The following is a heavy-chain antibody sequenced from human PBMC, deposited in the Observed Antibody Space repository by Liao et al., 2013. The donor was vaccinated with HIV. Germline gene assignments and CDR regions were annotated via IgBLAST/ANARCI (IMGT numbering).Heavy chain of an antibody. CDR1: GYSVSSGDYY. CDR2: LYTTGSS. Sequence: QVLLQESGPGLVKPSQTLSLTCTVSGYSVSSGDYYWTWIRQPAGKGLEWIGRLYTTGSSNYNPSFKSRVAMSIDTSKSQFSLKLSSVTAADTAVYYCARGLSDSSGDYYYYYMDVWGKGTTVTVSS. D-gene: IGHD3-22*01. J-gene: IGHJ6*03. CDR3: ARGLSDSSGDYYYYYMDV. V-gene: IGHV4-61*02.